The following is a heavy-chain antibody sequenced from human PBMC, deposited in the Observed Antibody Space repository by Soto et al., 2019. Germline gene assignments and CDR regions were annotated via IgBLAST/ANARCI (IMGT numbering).Heavy chain of an antibody. V-gene: IGHV3-48*01. CDR1: GFTFSSYS. J-gene: IGHJ4*02. Sequence: GGSLRLSCAASGFTFSSYSMNWVRQAPGKGLEWVSYISSSSTIYYADSVKGRFTISRDNAKNSLYLQMNSLRAEDTAVYYCARDSTYYDILTGYYSPHDFDYWGQGTLVTVSS. CDR3: ARDSTYYDILTGYYSPHDFDY. CDR2: ISSSSTI. D-gene: IGHD3-9*01.